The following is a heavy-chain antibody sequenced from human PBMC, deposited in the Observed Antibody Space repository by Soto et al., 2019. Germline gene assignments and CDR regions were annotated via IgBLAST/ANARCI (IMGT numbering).Heavy chain of an antibody. CDR3: AREAYYYDSSGYFSKYFDS. CDR1: GGSISSGGYY. Sequence: KPSETLSLTCTVSGGSISSGGYYWSWIRQHPGKGLEWIGYIYYTGSAYYNPSLKSRLTISVDTSNNQFSLKLSSVTAEDTAVYYCAREAYYYDSSGYFSKYFDSWGQGTLVTVSS. D-gene: IGHD3-22*01. CDR2: IYYTGSA. V-gene: IGHV4-31*03. J-gene: IGHJ4*02.